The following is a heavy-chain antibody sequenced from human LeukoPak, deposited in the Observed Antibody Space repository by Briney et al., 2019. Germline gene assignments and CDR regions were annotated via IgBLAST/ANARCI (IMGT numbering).Heavy chain of an antibody. CDR2: IYWNDDQ. D-gene: IGHD3-22*01. CDR1: GFSLTTSGVG. J-gene: IGHJ2*01. Sequence: SGPPLVKPTQTLTLTCSFSGFSLTTSGVGVAWIRQPPGKAPEWLALIYWNDDQRYRPSLKNRLTITKDTSKNQVVLTMTDVDPVDTATYYCAHISPYYYDATAFPWYFDLWGRGTLVTVSS. V-gene: IGHV2-5*01. CDR3: AHISPYYYDATAFPWYFDL.